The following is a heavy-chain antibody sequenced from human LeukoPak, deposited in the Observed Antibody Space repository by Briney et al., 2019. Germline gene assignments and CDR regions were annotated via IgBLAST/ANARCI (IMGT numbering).Heavy chain of an antibody. J-gene: IGHJ4*02. CDR1: GGTFSSYA. D-gene: IGHD3-10*01. CDR3: ARDQSFGSGSFQDF. Sequence: ASVKVSCKASGGTFSSYAISWVRQAPGQGLEWMGRIIPILGIANYAQKFQGRVAVTTDTSTSTAYMDLRSLRSDDTAVYYCARDQSFGSGSFQDFWGQGTLVTVSS. CDR2: IIPILGIA. V-gene: IGHV1-69*04.